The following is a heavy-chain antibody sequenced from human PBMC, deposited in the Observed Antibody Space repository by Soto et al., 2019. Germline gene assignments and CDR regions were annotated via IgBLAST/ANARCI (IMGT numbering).Heavy chain of an antibody. CDR2: ISAHNGNT. J-gene: IGHJ4*02. D-gene: IGHD6-6*01. Sequence: QVHLVQSGAEVKKPGASVKVSCKASGYTFTSYGITWVRQAPGQGLEWKGWISAHNGNTDYAQKLQGRVIVTRDTSTSTAYMELRSLRSDDTAVYYCARGRDGDYWGQGALVTVSS. CDR3: ARGRDGDY. V-gene: IGHV1-18*01. CDR1: GYTFTSYG.